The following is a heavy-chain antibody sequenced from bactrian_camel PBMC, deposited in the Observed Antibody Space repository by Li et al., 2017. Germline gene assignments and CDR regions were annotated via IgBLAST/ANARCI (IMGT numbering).Heavy chain of an antibody. CDR3: AAGQGVGWCLDVIRVGAEPDFDY. J-gene: IGHJ6*01. Sequence: VQLVESGGGSVQAGGSLRLSCGASGSIYGDACVGWLRQAPGEEREGVAVIYNGDGRAMYSDSAKGRFAIDQDDARNMWYLQMNSLKPEDSAMYYCAAGQGVGWCLDVIRVGAEPDFDYWGHGTQVTVS. V-gene: IGHV3S42*01. CDR2: IYNGDGRA. CDR1: GSIYGDAC. D-gene: IGHD5*01.